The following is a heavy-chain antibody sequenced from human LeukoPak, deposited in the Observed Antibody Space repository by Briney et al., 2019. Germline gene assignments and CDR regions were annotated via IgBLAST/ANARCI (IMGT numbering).Heavy chain of an antibody. CDR2: INHSGST. D-gene: IGHD3-22*01. Sequence: SETLSLTCAVYGGFFSGYYWSWLRQPPGKGLEWIGEINHSGSTNYNPSLKSRVTISVDTSKNQFSLKLSSVTAADTAVYYCARGLGYYYDSSGYFYQYWGQGTLVTVSS. CDR1: GGFFSGYY. CDR3: ARGLGYYYDSSGYFYQY. J-gene: IGHJ4*02. V-gene: IGHV4-34*01.